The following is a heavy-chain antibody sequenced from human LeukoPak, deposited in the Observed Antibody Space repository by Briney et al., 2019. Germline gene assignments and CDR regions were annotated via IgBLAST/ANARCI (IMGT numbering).Heavy chain of an antibody. CDR2: ISGSGDTT. CDR1: GFTFSRYA. V-gene: IGHV3-23*01. Sequence: GESLRLSCAASGFTFSRYAMSWVRQAPGKGLEWVSVISGSGDTTYYAGSVKGRFTISRDNSKNTLYLQVNSLRAEDTAVYYCAVETELGFDYWGQGTLVTVSS. D-gene: IGHD7-27*01. CDR3: AVETELGFDY. J-gene: IGHJ4*02.